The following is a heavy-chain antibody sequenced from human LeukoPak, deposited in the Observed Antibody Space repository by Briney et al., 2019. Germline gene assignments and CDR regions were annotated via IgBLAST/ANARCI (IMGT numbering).Heavy chain of an antibody. V-gene: IGHV7-4-1*02. J-gene: IGHJ4*02. CDR2: INTNTGNP. Sequence: ASVKVSCKASGYTFTSYGISWVRQAPGQGLEWMGWINTNTGNPTYAQGFTGRFVFSLDTSVSTAYLQISSLKAEDTAVYYCARELPGYSYGYVIDYWGQGTLVTVSS. CDR1: GYTFTSYG. D-gene: IGHD5-18*01. CDR3: ARELPGYSYGYVIDY.